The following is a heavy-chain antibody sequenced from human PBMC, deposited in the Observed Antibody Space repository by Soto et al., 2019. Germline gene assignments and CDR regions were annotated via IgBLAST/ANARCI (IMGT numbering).Heavy chain of an antibody. J-gene: IGHJ4*02. CDR3: ARASPPEGDDNTADYTRGDY. CDR2: ISTYNGIT. CDR1: GYSFTSYA. V-gene: IGHV1-18*01. D-gene: IGHD3-22*01. Sequence: QVQLVQSGAEVKRPGASVKVSCKTSGYSFTSYAITWVRQAPGQGLEWMGWISTYNGITNYAQKAPASVTMSTATATSTAYMSLRSLRSADPAVYDRARASPPEGDDNTADYTRGDYWGKSSIVTVSS.